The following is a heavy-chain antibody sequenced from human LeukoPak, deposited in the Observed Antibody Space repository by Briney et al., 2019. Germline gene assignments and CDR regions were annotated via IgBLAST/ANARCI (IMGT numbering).Heavy chain of an antibody. CDR3: TRRGGGHEFDH. CDR1: GFTFSSYW. V-gene: IGHV3-7*01. CDR2: IKQDGSEK. J-gene: IGHJ4*02. Sequence: GGSLRLSCAASGFTFSSYWMSWVRQAPGKGLEWVANIKQDGSEKYYVDSVKGRFTISRDNSKNTLYLQMNGLRTEDTAMYYCTRRGGGHEFDHWGQGTLVTVSS. D-gene: IGHD3-16*01.